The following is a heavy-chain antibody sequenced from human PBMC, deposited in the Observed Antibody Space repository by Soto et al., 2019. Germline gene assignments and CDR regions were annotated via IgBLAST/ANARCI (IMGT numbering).Heavy chain of an antibody. CDR1: GFTFGAYS. Sequence: EVQLVESGGGLVKPGESLRLSCAASGFTFGAYSLSWVRQAPGKGLEWVSSIDPSTTYIRYADSVEGRFTISRDNAKSSLYLQIISLRVEDTAVYYCARDCLTGDPREAFDYWGQGTLVTVSS. CDR2: IDPSTTYI. V-gene: IGHV3-21*01. D-gene: IGHD7-27*01. CDR3: ARDCLTGDPREAFDY. J-gene: IGHJ4*02.